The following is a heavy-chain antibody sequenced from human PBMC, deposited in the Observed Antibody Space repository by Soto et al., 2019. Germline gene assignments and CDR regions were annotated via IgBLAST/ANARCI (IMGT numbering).Heavy chain of an antibody. J-gene: IGHJ4*02. CDR3: ARSPPYYYDSSGYYFDY. V-gene: IGHV3-30-3*01. Sequence: GGSLRLSCAASGFTFSSYAMHWVRQAPGKGLEWVAVISYDGSNKYYADSVKGRFTVSRDNSKNTLYLQMNSLRAEDTAVYYCARSPPYYYDSSGYYFDYWGQGTLVTVSS. CDR1: GFTFSSYA. D-gene: IGHD3-22*01. CDR2: ISYDGSNK.